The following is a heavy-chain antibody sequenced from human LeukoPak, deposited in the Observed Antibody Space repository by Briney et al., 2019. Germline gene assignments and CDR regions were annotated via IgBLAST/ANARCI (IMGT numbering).Heavy chain of an antibody. V-gene: IGHV3-23*01. D-gene: IGHD3-10*01. Sequence: QAGGSLRLSCAASGFTFSSYAMSWVRQAPGKGLEWVSAISGSGGSTYYADSVKGRFTISRDNSKNTLYLQMNSLRAEDTAVYYCAKDSYGSGSPYYYYGMDVWGQGTTVTVSS. CDR1: GFTFSSYA. J-gene: IGHJ6*02. CDR2: ISGSGGST. CDR3: AKDSYGSGSPYYYYGMDV.